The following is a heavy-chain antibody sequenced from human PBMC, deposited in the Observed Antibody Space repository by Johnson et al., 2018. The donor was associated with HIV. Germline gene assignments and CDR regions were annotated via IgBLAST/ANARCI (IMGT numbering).Heavy chain of an antibody. J-gene: IGHJ3*02. V-gene: IGHV3-72*01. CDR2: TKNKANSYTT. CDR3: ARGRDSIGDGGAFDI. D-gene: IGHD3-16*01. CDR1: GFTLSDHY. Sequence: EVQLVESGGGLVQPGRSLRLSCAASGFTLSDHYMDWVRQAAGKGLEWVGRTKNKANSYTTEYAASVKGRFTISRDDSKNSLYLQMNSLRAEDTAVYYCARGRDSIGDGGAFDIWGQGTMVTVSS.